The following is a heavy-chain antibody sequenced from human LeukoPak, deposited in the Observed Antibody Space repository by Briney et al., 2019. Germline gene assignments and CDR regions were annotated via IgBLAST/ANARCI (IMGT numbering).Heavy chain of an antibody. CDR1: GFTFSVYW. Sequence: GESLRLSCAASGFTFSVYWTSWVRQPPGRGLEWVANIKNDGSEKYYVDSVKGRFTISRDNAKNSLYLQMNSLRAEDTAVYYCARVGTAEGTLEDYWGQGTLVTVSS. J-gene: IGHJ4*02. V-gene: IGHV3-7*01. CDR2: IKNDGSEK. D-gene: IGHD6-13*01. CDR3: ARVGTAEGTLEDY.